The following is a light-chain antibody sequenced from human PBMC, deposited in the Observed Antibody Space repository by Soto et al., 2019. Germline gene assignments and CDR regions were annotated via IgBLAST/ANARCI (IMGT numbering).Light chain of an antibody. J-gene: IGKJ1*01. CDR2: DVS. Sequence: SHTPSTLSVPWKHIVTSNLRASQNIERWLAWYQQKPGKAPKLLLYDVSSLESGVPSRFSGSGSGTEFILTINGLQPDEFATYFCQQVNSGTWKLGEGTKVEI. V-gene: IGKV1-5*01. CDR3: QQVNSGTWK. CDR1: QNIERW.